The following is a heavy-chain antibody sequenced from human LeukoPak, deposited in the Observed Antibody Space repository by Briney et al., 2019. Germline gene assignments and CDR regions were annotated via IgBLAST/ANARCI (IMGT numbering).Heavy chain of an antibody. CDR1: GITFSDYY. D-gene: IGHD1-14*01. Sequence: GGSLRLSCTDSGITFSDYYMNWIRQAPGKGLEWLSFISRGGSPIYYADSVKGRFTISRDNAKNSLYLQMNSLRVEDTAMYYCVITAGPPTDHWGQGALVTVSS. J-gene: IGHJ4*01. CDR3: VITAGPPTDH. CDR2: ISRGGSPI. V-gene: IGHV3-11*04.